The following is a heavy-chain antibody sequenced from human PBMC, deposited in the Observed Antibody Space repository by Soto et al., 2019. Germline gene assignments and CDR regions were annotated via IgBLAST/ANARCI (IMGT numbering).Heavy chain of an antibody. Sequence: GGSLRLSCAASGFTFSTYAMSWVRQAPGKGLEWVSAISNSGGTAYYADSVQGRFTISRDNSMNTLFLQMHSLRIEDTAVYYCDHPRGFGVFDAYDIWGQGTMVTVSS. CDR2: ISNSGGTA. CDR1: GFTFSTYA. D-gene: IGHD3-10*01. J-gene: IGHJ3*02. CDR3: DHPRGFGVFDAYDI. V-gene: IGHV3-23*01.